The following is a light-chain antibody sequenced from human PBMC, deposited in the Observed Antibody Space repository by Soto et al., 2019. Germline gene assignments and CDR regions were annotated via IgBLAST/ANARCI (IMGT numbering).Light chain of an antibody. Sequence: QSALTQPASVSGSPGQSITISCTGTSSDVGAYNYVSWYQQHPGTAPKFMIYEVSNRPSGVSNRFSGSKSGNTASLTISGLQAEDEADYYCGSYTSSNTEIFGGGTQLTVL. CDR2: EVS. V-gene: IGLV2-14*01. CDR1: SSDVGAYNY. CDR3: GSYTSSNTEI. J-gene: IGLJ7*01.